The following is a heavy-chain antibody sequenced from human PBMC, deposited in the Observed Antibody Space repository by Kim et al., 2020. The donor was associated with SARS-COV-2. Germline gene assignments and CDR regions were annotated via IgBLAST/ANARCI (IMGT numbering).Heavy chain of an antibody. D-gene: IGHD3-10*01. J-gene: IGHJ6*01. CDR1: GFTFSNAW. Sequence: GGSLRLSCAASGFTFSNAWMSWVRQAPGKGLEWVGHIKSKTDGGTTDYAAPVKGRFTISRADSKNTLYLQMNSLKTEDTAVYYCTRDYYYGSGSYSNYY. CDR3: TRDYYYGSGSYSNYY. V-gene: IGHV3-15*01. CDR2: IKSKTDGGTT.